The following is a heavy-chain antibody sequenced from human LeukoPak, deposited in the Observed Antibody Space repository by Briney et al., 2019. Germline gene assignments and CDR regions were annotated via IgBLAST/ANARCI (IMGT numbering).Heavy chain of an antibody. CDR3: AKDRPLYSGSQHFDF. Sequence: PGRSLRLSCAASGFTFSSYGMHWVRQAPGKGLEWVAVIWYDGSNKYYADSVKGRFTISRDNPKNTLYLQMNSLRAEDTAVYYCAKDRPLYSGSQHFDFWGQGTLVTVSP. V-gene: IGHV3-33*06. CDR1: GFTFSSYG. J-gene: IGHJ4*02. D-gene: IGHD1-26*01. CDR2: IWYDGSNK.